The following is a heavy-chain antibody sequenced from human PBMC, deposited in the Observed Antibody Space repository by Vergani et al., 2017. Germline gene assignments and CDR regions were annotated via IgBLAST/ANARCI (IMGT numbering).Heavy chain of an antibody. CDR1: GFNFNSFA. CDR3: AKVRPFLGWSYFSSALYY. V-gene: IGHV3-23*01. Sequence: EVQLLESGGGLVQPGGSLRLSCEASGFNFNSFAMSWVRQAPGKGLEWVSAISGSGGSTYYADSVKGRFTISRDNSKNTLYLQMNSLRAEDTAVYYCAKVRPFLGWSYFSSALYYWGQGTLVTVSS. CDR2: ISGSGGST. J-gene: IGHJ4*02. D-gene: IGHD1-26*01.